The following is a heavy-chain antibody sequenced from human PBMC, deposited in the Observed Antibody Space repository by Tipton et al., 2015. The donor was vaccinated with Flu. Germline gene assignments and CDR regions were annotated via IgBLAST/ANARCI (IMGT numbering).Heavy chain of an antibody. D-gene: IGHD3-16*01. CDR3: AREFLFFGELSTAYYFDS. CDR2: IYTSGST. J-gene: IGHJ4*02. Sequence: TLSLTCTVSGASISSGSFYWTWLRQPAGKGLEWIGRIYTSGSTNYSPSLESRVTISVDPSKSHFSLSLTSVTAADTAVYFCAREFLFFGELSTAYYFDSWSQGIRVTVSS. CDR1: GASISSGSFY. V-gene: IGHV4-61*02.